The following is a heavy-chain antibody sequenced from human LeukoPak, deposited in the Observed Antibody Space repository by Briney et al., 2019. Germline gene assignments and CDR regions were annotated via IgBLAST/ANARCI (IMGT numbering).Heavy chain of an antibody. J-gene: IGHJ6*02. V-gene: IGHV1-18*01. CDR3: ARPVIAVVDTLYYYGMDV. CDR1: GYSFTDYG. CDR2: ISAYNGNT. D-gene: IGHD6-19*01. Sequence: ASVKVSCKASGYSFTDYGISWVRQAPGQGLEWMGWISAYNGNTKYAQILQGRVTMTTDTSTSTAYMDLRSLRSDDTAVYYCARPVIAVVDTLYYYGMDVWGQGTTVTVSS.